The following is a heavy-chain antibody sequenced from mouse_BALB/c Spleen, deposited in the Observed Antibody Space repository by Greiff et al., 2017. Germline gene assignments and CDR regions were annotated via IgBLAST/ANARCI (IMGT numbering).Heavy chain of an antibody. CDR2: ISDGGSYT. V-gene: IGHV5-4*02. CDR1: GFTFSDYY. J-gene: IGHJ4*01. D-gene: IGHD2-3*01. CDR3: ARVLIYDGYPYAMDY. Sequence: DVKLQESGGGLVKPGGSLKLSCAASGFTFSDYYMYWVRQTPEKRLEWVATISDGGSYTYYPDSVKGRFTISRDNAKNNLYLQMSSLKSEDTAMYYCARVLIYDGYPYAMDYWGQGTSVTVSS.